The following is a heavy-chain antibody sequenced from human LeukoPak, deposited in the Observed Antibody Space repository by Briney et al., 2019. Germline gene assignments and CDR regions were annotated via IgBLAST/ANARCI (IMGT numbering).Heavy chain of an antibody. J-gene: IGHJ4*02. CDR1: VFPFSSYA. CDR3: ASAHVGAPTGL. D-gene: IGHD1-26*01. CDR2: IQGGGDNI. Sequence: GGSLRLSCAASVFPFSSYAMDWVRQAPGKGLVWVARIQGGGDNIIYADSVRGRFNISRDNAKHTLYLHRNSLRPQDASVDKCASAHVGAPTGLWGQGTLVTVSS. V-gene: IGHV3-74*01.